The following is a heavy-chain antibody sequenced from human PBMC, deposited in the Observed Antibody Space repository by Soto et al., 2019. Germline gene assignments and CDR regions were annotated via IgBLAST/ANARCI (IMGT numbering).Heavy chain of an antibody. CDR2: IYPGDSDT. Sequence: PGESLKISCKGSGYSFTSYWIGWVRQMPGKGLEWMGIIYPGDSDTRYSPSFQGQVTISADKSISTAYLQWSSLKASDTAMYYCARHNHYGSGSSPRVYGMDVWGQGTTVTVSS. D-gene: IGHD3-10*01. CDR3: ARHNHYGSGSSPRVYGMDV. CDR1: GYSFTSYW. V-gene: IGHV5-51*01. J-gene: IGHJ6*02.